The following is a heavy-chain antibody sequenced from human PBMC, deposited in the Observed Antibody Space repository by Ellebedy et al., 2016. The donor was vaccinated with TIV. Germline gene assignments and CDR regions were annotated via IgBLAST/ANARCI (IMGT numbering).Heavy chain of an antibody. Sequence: GESLKISXRASGYIFANHWIAWLRQIPGKGLEWMGLINPVDSKTIYNPSSQGQFTISVDKSINSAFLQWNSLRASDTALYFCTRNYCIGGSCFDPWGQGTPVIVSS. CDR3: TRNYCIGGSCFDP. D-gene: IGHD2-15*01. V-gene: IGHV5-51*01. CDR2: INPVDSKT. J-gene: IGHJ5*02. CDR1: GYIFANHW.